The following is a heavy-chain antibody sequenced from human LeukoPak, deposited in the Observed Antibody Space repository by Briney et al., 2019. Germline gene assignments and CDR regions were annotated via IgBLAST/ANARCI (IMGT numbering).Heavy chain of an antibody. V-gene: IGHV3-30*04. D-gene: IGHD6-6*01. J-gene: IGHJ5*01. CDR1: GFIFRNYA. CDR2: ISNDGRFQ. CDR3: ALSSSSKCFDS. Sequence: GGSLRLSCAASGFIFRNYAMHWVRQAPGKGLEWVAVISNDGRFQLYADSVKGRFTISRDNSKNTLNLVMNSLRAEDTAVYYCALSSSSKCFDSWGQGTLVTVSS.